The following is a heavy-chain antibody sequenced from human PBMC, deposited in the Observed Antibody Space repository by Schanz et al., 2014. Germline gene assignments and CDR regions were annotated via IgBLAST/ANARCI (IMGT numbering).Heavy chain of an antibody. CDR3: ARPPHDSSGYYPFDY. CDR1: GFTFSHYY. V-gene: IGHV3-11*05. CDR2: VSSSSSYT. D-gene: IGHD3-22*01. Sequence: QVQLVESGGGLVKPGGSLRLSCAASGFTFSHYYMSWIRQAPGKGLEWVSYVSSSSSYTHYADSVKGRFTISRDNAKNSLYLQMNSLRAEDTAVYYCARPPHDSSGYYPFDYWGQGTLVTVSS. J-gene: IGHJ4*02.